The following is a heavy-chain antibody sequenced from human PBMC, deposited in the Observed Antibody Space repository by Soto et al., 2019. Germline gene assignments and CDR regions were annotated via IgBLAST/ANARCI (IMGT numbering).Heavy chain of an antibody. CDR1: GGSTSSYY. D-gene: IGHD7-27*01. J-gene: IGHJ4*02. CDR2: IYYSGST. Sequence: PSETLSLTCTVSGGSTSSYYWSWIRQPPGKGLEWIGYIYYSGSTDYDPSLKSRVTISVDTSKNQFSLKLSSVTAADTAVYYCARRWGTFDFWGQGTLVTVS. V-gene: IGHV4-59*01. CDR3: ARRWGTFDF.